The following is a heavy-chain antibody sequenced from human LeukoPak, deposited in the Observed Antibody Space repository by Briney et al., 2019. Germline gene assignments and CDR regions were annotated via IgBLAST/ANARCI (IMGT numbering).Heavy chain of an antibody. CDR2: IRYDGSNK. J-gene: IGHJ6*03. CDR1: GFTFSSYA. D-gene: IGHD2-2*01. CDR3: AKDHPYCSSTSCKDYYYMGV. V-gene: IGHV3-30*02. Sequence: GGSLRLSCAASGFTFSSYAMHWVRQAPGKGLEWVAFIRYDGSNKYYADSVKGRFTISRDNSKNTLYLQMNSLRAEDTAVYYCAKDHPYCSSTSCKDYYYMGVWGKGTTVTVSS.